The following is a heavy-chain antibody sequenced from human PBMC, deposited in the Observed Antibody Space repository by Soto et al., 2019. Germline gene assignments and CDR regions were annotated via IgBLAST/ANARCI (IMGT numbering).Heavy chain of an antibody. J-gene: IGHJ3*01. V-gene: IGHV3-23*01. CDR1: GFTFGNFG. CDR2: ISGGGGST. CDR3: AKGFIVVVTVIRPDGAFEV. D-gene: IGHD2-21*02. Sequence: EVQLLESGGGLVQPGGSLRLSCAASGFTFGNFGMNWVRQAPGKGLEWVSGISGGGGSTYYADSVKGRFTISRDPSKNTIFLEMNSLRAEDTAVYYCAKGFIVVVTVIRPDGAFEVWGQGTLVTVSS.